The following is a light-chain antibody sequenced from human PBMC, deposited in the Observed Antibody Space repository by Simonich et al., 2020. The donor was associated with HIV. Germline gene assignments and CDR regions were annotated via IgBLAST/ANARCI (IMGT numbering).Light chain of an antibody. J-gene: IGKJ2*01. CDR1: HGISNS. V-gene: IGKV1-NL1*01. CDR3: QQYYGPPT. Sequence: DIRMTQSPSSLSASVGHRVTITCRESHGISNSLAWYQQKAGKAPKLLLYAAFTLESVVPARFSGSGSGTDYTLTISSLQPEDCATYYCQQYYGPPTFGQGTKLEIK. CDR2: AAF.